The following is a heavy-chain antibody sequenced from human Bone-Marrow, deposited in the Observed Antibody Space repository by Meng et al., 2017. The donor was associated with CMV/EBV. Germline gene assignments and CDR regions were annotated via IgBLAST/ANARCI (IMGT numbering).Heavy chain of an antibody. CDR1: GYSISSGYY. CDR3: ARVSEMSTNGFDY. D-gene: IGHD2-8*01. CDR2: IYHSGST. V-gene: IGHV4-38-2*02. J-gene: IGHJ4*02. Sequence: GSLRLSCTVSGYSISSGYYWGWIRQPPGKGLEWIGSIYHSGSTYYNPSLKSRVTISVDTSKNQFSLKLSSVTAADTAVYYCARVSEMSTNGFDYWGQGTLVTVS.